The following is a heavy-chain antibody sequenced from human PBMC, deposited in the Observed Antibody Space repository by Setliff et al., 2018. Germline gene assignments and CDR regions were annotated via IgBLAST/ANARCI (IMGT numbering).Heavy chain of an antibody. CDR3: ARENTAKNFWGEESDY. J-gene: IGHJ4*02. CDR1: GYSFTSYW. D-gene: IGHD3-3*01. Sequence: GESLKISCQGSGYSFTSYWIGWVRQMPGKGLEWMGIIYPGDSDTRYSPSFQGQVTISADTSTNTVYMQLNSLRFEDRAVYYCARENTAKNFWGEESDYWGQGTLVTVSS. CDR2: IYPGDSDT. V-gene: IGHV5-51*01.